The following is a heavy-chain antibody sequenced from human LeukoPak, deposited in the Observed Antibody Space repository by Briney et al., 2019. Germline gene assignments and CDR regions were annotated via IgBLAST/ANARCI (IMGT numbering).Heavy chain of an antibody. CDR3: AREETWMVRDFVY. V-gene: IGHV3-48*03. D-gene: IGHD3-10*01. CDR1: GFTFSSYE. J-gene: IGHJ4*02. CDR2: ISSSGSTI. Sequence: PGGSLRLSCAASGFTFSSYEMNWVRQAPGKGLEWVSYISSSGSTIYYADSVEGRFTISRDNAKNSLYLQMNSLRAEDTAVYYCAREETWMVRDFVYWGQGALVTVCS.